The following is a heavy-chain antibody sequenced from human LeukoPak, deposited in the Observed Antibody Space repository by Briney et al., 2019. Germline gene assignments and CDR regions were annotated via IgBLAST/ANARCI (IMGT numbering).Heavy chain of an antibody. D-gene: IGHD2-15*01. Sequence: GGSLRLSCAASGFTFSRYWMNWVRQAPGKGLEWVAKIKQDESEKYYVDSVKGRFTISRDNAKNSLYLQMNSLRAEDTAVYYWARDGSRGGYNDHWGQGTLVTVSS. CDR2: IKQDESEK. V-gene: IGHV3-7*03. J-gene: IGHJ4*02. CDR3: ARDGSRGGYNDH. CDR1: GFTFSRYW.